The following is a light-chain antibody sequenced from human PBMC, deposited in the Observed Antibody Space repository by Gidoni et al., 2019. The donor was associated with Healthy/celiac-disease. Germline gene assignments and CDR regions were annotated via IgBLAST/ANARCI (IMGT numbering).Light chain of an antibody. CDR3: QAWDSSTAV. J-gene: IGLJ2*01. V-gene: IGLV3-1*01. CDR1: KLGDKY. Sequence: SYALPQPPSLSVSPGQTASITCSGDKLGDKYACWYQQKPGQSPVLVIYQDSKRPSGIPERFSGSNSGNTATLTISGTQAMDEADYYCQAWDSSTAVFGGGTKLTVL. CDR2: QDS.